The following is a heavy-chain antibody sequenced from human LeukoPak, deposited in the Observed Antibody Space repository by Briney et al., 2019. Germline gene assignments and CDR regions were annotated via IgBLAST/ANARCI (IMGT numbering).Heavy chain of an antibody. Sequence: ASVKVSCKASGYTFTAYYMHWVRQAPGQGLEWMGWINPNSGGTNYAQKFQGRVTMTRDTSISTAYMELSRLTSDDTAVYYCARDNIAAAGYYMDVRGKGTTVTVSS. CDR2: INPNSGGT. CDR3: ARDNIAAAGYYMDV. J-gene: IGHJ6*03. V-gene: IGHV1-2*02. D-gene: IGHD6-13*01. CDR1: GYTFTAYY.